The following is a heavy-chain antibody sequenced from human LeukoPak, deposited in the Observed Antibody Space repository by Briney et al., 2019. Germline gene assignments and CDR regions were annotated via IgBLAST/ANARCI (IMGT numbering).Heavy chain of an antibody. D-gene: IGHD7-27*01. Sequence: SETLSLTCAVNGGSFSGYSWSWIRQSPGKGLEWIADIIHSGSTNYNPSLKSRVTISLDTSRHQFSLKLTSVTAADTAVYYCARGQTELGTAYYYYMDVWGKGTTVIVSS. V-gene: IGHV4-34*01. CDR1: GGSFSGYS. CDR3: ARGQTELGTAYYYYMDV. CDR2: IIHSGST. J-gene: IGHJ6*03.